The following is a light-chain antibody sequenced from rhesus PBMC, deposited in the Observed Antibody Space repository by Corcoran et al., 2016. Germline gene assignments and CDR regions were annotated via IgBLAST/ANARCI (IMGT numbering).Light chain of an antibody. J-gene: IGKJ2*01. Sequence: DIQMTQSPSSLSASVGDTVTIPCQASQAIRTYLAWYQVKPGTAPNLLIYKASTLNSGVPSRFSGSGSGTDFTLTISSLQPEDFASYYCQHGYGTPLYSFGQGTKEEIK. V-gene: IGKV1-25*01. CDR3: QHGYGTPLYS. CDR2: KAS. CDR1: QAIRTY.